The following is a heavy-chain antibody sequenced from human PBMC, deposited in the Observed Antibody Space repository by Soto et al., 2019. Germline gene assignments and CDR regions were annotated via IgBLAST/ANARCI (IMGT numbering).Heavy chain of an antibody. J-gene: IGHJ4*02. V-gene: IGHV2-5*02. CDR2: IYWDDDK. CDR3: AHHPYYGLGNYSCDS. Sequence: QITLKESGPTLVRPTQTLTLTCTFSGFSLTTSGVGVGWIRQPPGKALEWLAVIYWDDDKCYSSSLKSRLTITNDTSKNRVVLTMSSTDPVDTATYNSAHHPYYGLGNYSCDSWGQGTMVTVSS. CDR1: GFSLTTSGVG. D-gene: IGHD3-10*01.